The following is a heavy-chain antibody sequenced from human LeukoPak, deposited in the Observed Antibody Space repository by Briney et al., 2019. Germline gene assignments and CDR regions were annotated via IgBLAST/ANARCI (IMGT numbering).Heavy chain of an antibody. CDR3: ARDPRHMVTTKYNAFDI. J-gene: IGHJ3*02. V-gene: IGHV1-18*01. D-gene: IGHD4-17*01. Sequence: ASVKVSCKTSGYTFTDYGFSWVRKAPGQGLEWMGWISPYNGNTRYTQKFQDRVTMTTDTSAGTAYMELRSLRSDDTAVYYCARDPRHMVTTKYNAFDIWGQGTMVTVSS. CDR2: ISPYNGNT. CDR1: GYTFTDYG.